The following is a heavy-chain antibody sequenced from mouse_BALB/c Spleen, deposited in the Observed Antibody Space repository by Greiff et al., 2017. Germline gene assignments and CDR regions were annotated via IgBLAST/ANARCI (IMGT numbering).Heavy chain of an antibody. CDR2: IYPGSGNT. CDR3: ARGRYDGAWFAY. J-gene: IGHJ3*01. V-gene: IGHV1-84*02. Sequence: VQVVESGPELVKPGASVKISCKASGYTFTDYYINWVKQKPGQGLEWIGWIYPGSGNTKYNEKFKGKATLTVDTSSSTAYMQLSSLTSEDTAVYFCARGRYDGAWFAYWGQGTLVTVSA. D-gene: IGHD2-14*01. CDR1: GYTFTDYY.